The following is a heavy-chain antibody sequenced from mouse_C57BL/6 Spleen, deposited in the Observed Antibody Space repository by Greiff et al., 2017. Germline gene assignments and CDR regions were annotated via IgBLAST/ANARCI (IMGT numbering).Heavy chain of an antibody. D-gene: IGHD2-1*01. CDR3: TREGYGNYPPFAY. CDR1: GFTFSSYA. Sequence: EVKLVESGEGLVKPGGSLKLSCAASGFTFSSYAMSWVRQTPEKRLEWVAYLSSGGDYIYYADTVKGRFTISRDNARNTLYLQMSSLKSEDTARYYCTREGYGNYPPFAYWGQGTLVTVSA. V-gene: IGHV5-9-1*02. J-gene: IGHJ3*01. CDR2: LSSGGDYI.